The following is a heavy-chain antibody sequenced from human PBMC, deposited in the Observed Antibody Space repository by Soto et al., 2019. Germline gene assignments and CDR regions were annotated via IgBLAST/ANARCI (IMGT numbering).Heavy chain of an antibody. CDR2: ISYDGSNK. CDR3: ANDTYYYGSGSYSH. Sequence: QVQLVESGGGVVQPGRSLRLSCAASGFTFSSYGMHWVRQAPGKGLEWVAVISYDGSNKYYADSVKGRFTISRDNSKNTLYLQMNSLRAEDTAVYYCANDTYYYGSGSYSHWGQGTLVTVSS. CDR1: GFTFSSYG. J-gene: IGHJ4*02. V-gene: IGHV3-30*18. D-gene: IGHD3-10*01.